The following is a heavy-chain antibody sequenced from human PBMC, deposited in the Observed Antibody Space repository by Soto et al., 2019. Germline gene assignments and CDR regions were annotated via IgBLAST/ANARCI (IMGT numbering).Heavy chain of an antibody. V-gene: IGHV1-18*01. J-gene: IGHJ4*02. D-gene: IGHD5-12*01. CDR2: ISAYNGNT. CDR3: VRGYSGYDSPDY. Sequence: GASVKVSCKASGYTFTSYGSSWVRQAPGQGLEWMGWISAYNGNTNYAQKLQGRVTMTTDTSTSTAYMELRSLRSDDTAAYYCVRGYSGYDSPDYWGQGTLVTVSS. CDR1: GYTFTSYG.